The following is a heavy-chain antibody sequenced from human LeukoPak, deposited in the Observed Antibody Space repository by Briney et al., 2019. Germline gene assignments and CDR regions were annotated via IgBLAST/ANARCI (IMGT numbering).Heavy chain of an antibody. CDR3: ARDGPRIFGVVSYFDY. J-gene: IGHJ4*02. Sequence: GGSLRLSCAASGFTFSSYSMNWVRQAPGKGLEWVSYISSSSSTIYYADSVKGRFTISRDNAKNSLYLQMNSLRAEDTAEYYCARDGPRIFGVVSYFDYWGQGTLVTVSS. CDR2: ISSSSSTI. CDR1: GFTFSSYS. V-gene: IGHV3-48*01. D-gene: IGHD3-3*01.